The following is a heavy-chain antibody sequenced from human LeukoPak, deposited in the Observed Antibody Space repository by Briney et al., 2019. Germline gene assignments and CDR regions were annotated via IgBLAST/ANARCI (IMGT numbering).Heavy chain of an antibody. V-gene: IGHV1-46*01. CDR3: ARDRIGSGNYNWFDP. CDR2: INPSGGST. D-gene: IGHD3-10*01. Sequence: ASVKVSCKASGYTFTGYYMHWVRQAPGQGLEWMGIINPSGGSTSYAQKFQGRVTMTRDTSTSTVYMELSSLRSEDTAVYYCARDRIGSGNYNWFDPWGQGTLVTVSS. CDR1: GYTFTGYY. J-gene: IGHJ5*02.